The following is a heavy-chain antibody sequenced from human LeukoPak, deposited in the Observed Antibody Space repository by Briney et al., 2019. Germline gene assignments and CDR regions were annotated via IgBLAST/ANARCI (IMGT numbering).Heavy chain of an antibody. CDR2: ISSSGSTI. Sequence: GGSLRLSCAASGFTFSDYYMSWIRQAPGKGLEWVSYISSSGSTIYYADSVKGRFTISRDNAKNSLYLHMNSLRAEDTAVYYCASPYSSSWYSPGAFDIWGQGTMVTVSS. CDR1: GFTFSDYY. D-gene: IGHD6-13*01. J-gene: IGHJ3*02. CDR3: ASPYSSSWYSPGAFDI. V-gene: IGHV3-11*01.